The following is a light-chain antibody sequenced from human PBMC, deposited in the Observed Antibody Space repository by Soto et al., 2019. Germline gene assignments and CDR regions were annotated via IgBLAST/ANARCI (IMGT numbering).Light chain of an antibody. Sequence: IVFTPAPGILSLSPGARATLSCRASQSVSSYLAWYQQKPGQAPRLLIYDASNRATGIPARFSGSGSGTDFTLTISSLEPEDFAVYYCQQRSNWPKTFGQGTKVDIK. CDR1: QSVSSY. J-gene: IGKJ1*01. V-gene: IGKV3-11*01. CDR2: DAS. CDR3: QQRSNWPKT.